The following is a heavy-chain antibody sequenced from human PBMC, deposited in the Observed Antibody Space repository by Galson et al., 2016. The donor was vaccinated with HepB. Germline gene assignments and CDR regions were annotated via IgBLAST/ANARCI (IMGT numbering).Heavy chain of an antibody. V-gene: IGHV3-23*01. D-gene: IGHD5-24*01. CDR1: GFTFNTYA. J-gene: IGHJ6*02. CDR3: ARDPMATRYYYYGMDV. CDR2: LSASGGAT. Sequence: SLRLSCAASGFTFNTYAMSWVRQAPGKGLEWVSTLSASGGATYYSDSVKGRFTISRDNSKNTLYLQMNSLRDEDTAVYYCARDPMATRYYYYGMDVWGQGTTVTVSS.